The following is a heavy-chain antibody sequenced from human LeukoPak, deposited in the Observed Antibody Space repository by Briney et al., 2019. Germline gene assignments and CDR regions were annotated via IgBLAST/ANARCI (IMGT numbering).Heavy chain of an antibody. V-gene: IGHV7-4-1*02. Sequence: GASVKVSCKASGYTFTSYAMNWVRQAPGQGPEWMGWINTNTGNPTYAQGFTGRFVFSLDTSVSTAYLQISSLKAEDTAVYYCATSLRRYSNTYYYYYYYMDVWGKGTTVTVSS. D-gene: IGHD4-11*01. CDR1: GYTFTSYA. CDR3: ATSLRRYSNTYYYYYYYMDV. CDR2: INTNTGNP. J-gene: IGHJ6*03.